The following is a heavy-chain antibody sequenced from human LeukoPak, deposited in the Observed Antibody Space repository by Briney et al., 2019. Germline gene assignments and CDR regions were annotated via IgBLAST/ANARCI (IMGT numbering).Heavy chain of an antibody. CDR3: ARRGVVIRAVIIVGFHKEAYYFDY. Sequence: GGSLRLSCAVSGITLSNYGMSWVRQAPGKGLEWVAGISDRGGSTNYADSVRGRFTISRDNPKNTLYLLMTSLRAEDTAVYFWARRGVVIRAVIIVGFHKEAYYFDYWGQGALVTVSS. V-gene: IGHV3-23*01. CDR2: ISDRGGST. CDR1: GITLSNYG. D-gene: IGHD3-10*01. J-gene: IGHJ4*02.